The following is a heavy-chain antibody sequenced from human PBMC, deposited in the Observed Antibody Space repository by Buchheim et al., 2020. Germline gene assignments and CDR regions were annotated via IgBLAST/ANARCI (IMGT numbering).Heavy chain of an antibody. CDR1: GFTFSNYW. CDR2: ISGDGTRT. D-gene: IGHD5-24*01. CDR3: VRDPTGSTIDF. Sequence: VQLVESGGGFVQPGGSLRLFCEASGFTFSNYWMHWVRQTPGKGLLWVARISGDGTRTTYADSVKGRFTISRDNARNTLSLQMNTLGGDDTALFYCVRDPTGSTIDFWGQGT. V-gene: IGHV3-74*03. J-gene: IGHJ4*02.